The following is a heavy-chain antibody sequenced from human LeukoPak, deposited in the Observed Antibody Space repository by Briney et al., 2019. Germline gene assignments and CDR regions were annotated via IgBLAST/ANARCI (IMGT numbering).Heavy chain of an antibody. CDR3: AILSWDGRGSFY. V-gene: IGHV3-23*01. D-gene: IGHD2/OR15-2a*01. J-gene: IGHJ4*02. CDR2: IRSGGENT. CDR1: GFTFSTYS. Sequence: GGSLRLSCATSGFTFSTYSMSWVRQAPGKGLEWVSAIRSGGENTYYADSVRGRFTISRDNSRGTLSLQMNSLRAEDTAVYFCAILSWDGRGSFYWGQGTLVTVSS.